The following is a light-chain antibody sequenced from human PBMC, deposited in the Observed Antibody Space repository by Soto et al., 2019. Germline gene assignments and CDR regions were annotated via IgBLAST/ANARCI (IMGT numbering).Light chain of an antibody. V-gene: IGKV3D-15*01. Sequence: IVMTQSPATLSASPGGRATLSCRASQSVSSNLAWYQQKPGQAPRLLISGASNRATGIPARFSGSGSGTEFTLTISSLQSEDFAVYYCQQYLDWTTFGGGTKVEI. J-gene: IGKJ4*01. CDR1: QSVSSN. CDR2: GAS. CDR3: QQYLDWTT.